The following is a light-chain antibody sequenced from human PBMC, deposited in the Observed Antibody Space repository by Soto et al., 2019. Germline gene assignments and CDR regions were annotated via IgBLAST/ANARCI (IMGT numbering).Light chain of an antibody. CDR2: GAS. Sequence: DVQMPQSPSSLSASVGDRVTITCRASQPISNYLNWYQQKVGEAPKVXIFGASSLQSGAQSRFSGSGYGTDFTLVINNLHPDDFATYYCQQTHAATPTFGQGTRLEIK. CDR1: QPISNY. V-gene: IGKV1-39*01. CDR3: QQTHAATPT. J-gene: IGKJ5*01.